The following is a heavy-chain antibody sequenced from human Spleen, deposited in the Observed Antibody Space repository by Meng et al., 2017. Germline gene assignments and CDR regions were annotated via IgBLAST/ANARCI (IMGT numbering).Heavy chain of an antibody. CDR3: ASFDHIPRRNYFDY. Sequence: QVQLQESGPGLVEPSQTLSLTCTVSGGSMRSGNYYWSWIRQPPGKGLEWIGSIYYSGSTYYNPSLKSRVTISVDTSKTQFSLKLSSVTTADTAVYYCASFDHIPRRNYFDYWGQGTLVTVSS. V-gene: IGHV4-30-4*01. CDR1: GGSMRSGNYY. J-gene: IGHJ4*02. D-gene: IGHD2-21*01. CDR2: IYYSGST.